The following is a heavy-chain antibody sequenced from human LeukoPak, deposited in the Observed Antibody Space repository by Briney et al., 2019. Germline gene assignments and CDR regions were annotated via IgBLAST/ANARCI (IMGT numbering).Heavy chain of an antibody. V-gene: IGHV1-2*02. CDR1: GYTFTGYS. Sequence: ASLKVSCKASGYTFTGYSLHWVRQAPGQGLEWMGWINPSSGGAKYAQNFQGRVIITTDTSISTAYMELSSLRSDDTAVYYCARSSPPTYYHFYYYMDVWGKGSTVTVSS. CDR3: ARSSPPTYYHFYYYMDV. J-gene: IGHJ6*03. CDR2: INPSSGGA. D-gene: IGHD6-13*01.